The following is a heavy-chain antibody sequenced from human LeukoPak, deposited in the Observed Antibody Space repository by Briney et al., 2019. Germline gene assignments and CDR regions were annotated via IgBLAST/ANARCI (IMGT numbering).Heavy chain of an antibody. D-gene: IGHD3-10*02. CDR2: IYTSGST. CDR3: ARHGEPYYYVYNWFDP. CDR1: GGSISSYY. J-gene: IGHJ5*02. Sequence: SETLSLTCTVSGGSISSYYWSWIRQPPGKGLEWIGYIYTSGSTNYNPSLKSRVTISVDTSKNQFSLKLSSVTAADTAVYYCARHGEPYYYVYNWFDPWGQGTLVTASS. V-gene: IGHV4-4*09.